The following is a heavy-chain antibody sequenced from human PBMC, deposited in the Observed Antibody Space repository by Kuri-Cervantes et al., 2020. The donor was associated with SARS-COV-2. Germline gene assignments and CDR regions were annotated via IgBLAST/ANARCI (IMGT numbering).Heavy chain of an antibody. V-gene: IGHV3-30*18. J-gene: IGHJ6*02. D-gene: IGHD3-10*01. CDR3: AKPGSVRGIIREDHYGLDA. CDR2: ISYDGRDI. Sequence: GGSLRLSCVASEFNFRYYGMYWVRQAPGKGLEWVAHISYDGRDIHFRESVKGRFTVSRDNSKNTLYLQMNSLRLEDTGVYFCAKPGSVRGIIREDHYGLDAWGQGTTVTVSS. CDR1: EFNFRYYG.